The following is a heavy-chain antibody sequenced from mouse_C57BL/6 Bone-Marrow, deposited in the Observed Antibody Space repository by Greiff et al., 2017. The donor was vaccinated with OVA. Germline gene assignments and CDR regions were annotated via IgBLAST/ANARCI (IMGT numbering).Heavy chain of an antibody. J-gene: IGHJ2*01. CDR3: ARSGGSFFSDY. D-gene: IGHD1-1*02. Sequence: VKLMESGAELARPGASVKLSCKASGYTFTSYGISWVKQRTGQGLEWIGEIYPRSGNTYYNEKFKGKATLTADKSSSTAYMELRSLTSEDSAVYFCARSGGSFFSDYWGQGTTLTVSS. CDR2: IYPRSGNT. V-gene: IGHV1-81*01. CDR1: GYTFTSYG.